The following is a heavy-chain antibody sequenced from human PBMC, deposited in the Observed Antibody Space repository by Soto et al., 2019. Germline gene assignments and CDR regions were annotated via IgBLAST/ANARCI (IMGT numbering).Heavy chain of an antibody. CDR1: GFTFSSYS. CDR3: ERDHTRYYGMDV. D-gene: IGHD1-1*01. CDR2: ISSSSSYI. V-gene: IGHV3-21*01. J-gene: IGHJ6*02. Sequence: PGGSLRLSCAASGFTFSSYSMNWVRQAPGKGLEWVSSISSSSSYIYYADSVKGRFTISRDNAKNSLYLQMNSLRAEDTAVYYCERDHTRYYGMDVWGQGTTVTVSS.